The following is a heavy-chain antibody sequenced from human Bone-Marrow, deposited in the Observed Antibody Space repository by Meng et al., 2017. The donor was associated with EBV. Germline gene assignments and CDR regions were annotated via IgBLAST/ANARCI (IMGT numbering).Heavy chain of an antibody. V-gene: IGHV3-23*01. CDR3: ASWLLAHFDY. D-gene: IGHD3-22*01. Sequence: EVRVLESGGGLVHPGGYMRLSCATSEFTFSDYDMNWVRQAPGKGLEWVSTLSNSGGNSHYADSAKGRFTISRDNSKNTLYLQMNSLRAEDTAIYYCASWLLAHFDYWGQGTLVTVSS. CDR2: LSNSGGNS. CDR1: EFTFSDYD. J-gene: IGHJ4*02.